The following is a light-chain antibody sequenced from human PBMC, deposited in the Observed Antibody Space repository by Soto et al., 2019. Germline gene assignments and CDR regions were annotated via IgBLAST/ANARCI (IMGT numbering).Light chain of an antibody. V-gene: IGKV3-15*01. Sequence: EIVMTQSPATLSVSPGERATLSCRASQSVSSNLAWYQQKPGQAPRLLIYGASTRATGIPARFSGSGSGTEFTLTISSREAGDSEVYYCQQRHMLPITFGQVIRLEIK. CDR1: QSVSSN. J-gene: IGKJ5*01. CDR2: GAS. CDR3: QQRHMLPIT.